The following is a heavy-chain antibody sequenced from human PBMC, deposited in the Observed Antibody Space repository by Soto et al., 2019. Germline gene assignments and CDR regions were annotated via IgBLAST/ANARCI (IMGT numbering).Heavy chain of an antibody. CDR2: IYYSGST. CDR1: GGSISGYY. Sequence: ASETLSLTCTVSGGSISGYYWSWIRQPPGKGLEYIGYIYYSGSTNYNPSLKSRVTISVDTSKNQFSLKLTSVTTADTAVYYCARGKDIILMTLDVWGQGTTVTSP. D-gene: IGHD2-8*01. V-gene: IGHV4-59*01. CDR3: ARGKDIILMTLDV. J-gene: IGHJ6*02.